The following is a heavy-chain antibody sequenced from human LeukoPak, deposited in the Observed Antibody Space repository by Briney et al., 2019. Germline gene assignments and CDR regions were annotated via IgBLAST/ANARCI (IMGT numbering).Heavy chain of an antibody. CDR2: ISYDGSQK. V-gene: IGHV3-30*03. CDR3: VRDWAASSSWYRNWFDP. Sequence: GGSLRLSRAASGFTFSSYSMNWVRQAPGKGLEWMAVISYDGSQKYSADSVKGRFTISRDNSKNTLFLQMNSLRLEDTAVYFCVRDWAASSSWYRNWFDPWGQGTLVTVSS. CDR1: GFTFSSYS. D-gene: IGHD6-13*01. J-gene: IGHJ5*01.